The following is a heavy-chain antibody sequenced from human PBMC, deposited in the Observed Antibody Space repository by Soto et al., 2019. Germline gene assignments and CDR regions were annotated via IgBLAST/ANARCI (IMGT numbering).Heavy chain of an antibody. V-gene: IGHV3-23*01. CDR3: AQDRGDGGSDYGQGGAFDI. J-gene: IGHJ3*02. D-gene: IGHD1-26*01. Sequence: EVQLLESGGGLVQPGGSLRLSCAASGFTFSSYAMSWVRQAPGKGLEWVSAISGSGGSTYYADSVKGRSTISRDNAKNKRYLQVNGRRAEYTAVYYCAQDRGDGGSDYGQGGAFDIWGQGTIVTVSS. CDR1: GFTFSSYA. CDR2: ISGSGGST.